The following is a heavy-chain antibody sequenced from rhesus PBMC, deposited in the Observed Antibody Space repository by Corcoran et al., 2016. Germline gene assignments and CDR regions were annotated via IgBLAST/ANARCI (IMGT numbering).Heavy chain of an antibody. V-gene: IGHV4-76*01. CDR3: ARDRAGAAGNFDY. D-gene: IGHD6-25*01. Sequence: QVQLQESGPGVVKPSETLSLTCAVSGYSISSGYDWSWIRQPPGKGLEWIGDIYGSSGSTNYNPSLKNRVTISKDTSKTQFSLKLSSVTAADTAVYYCARDRAGAAGNFDYWGQGVLVTVSS. CDR2: IYGSSGST. J-gene: IGHJ4*01. CDR1: GYSISSGYD.